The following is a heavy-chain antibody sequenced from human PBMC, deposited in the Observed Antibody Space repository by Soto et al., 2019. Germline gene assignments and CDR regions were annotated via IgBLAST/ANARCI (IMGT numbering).Heavy chain of an antibody. CDR3: ATIYGDYSDY. D-gene: IGHD4-17*01. J-gene: IGHJ4*02. CDR1: GGSFSGYY. V-gene: IGHV4-34*01. CDR2: INHSGST. Sequence: PSETLSLTCAVYGGSFSGYYWSWIRQPPGKGLEWIGEINHSGSTNYNPSLKSRVTISVDTSKNQFSLKLSSVTAADTAVYYCATIYGDYSDYWGQGTLVTVPS.